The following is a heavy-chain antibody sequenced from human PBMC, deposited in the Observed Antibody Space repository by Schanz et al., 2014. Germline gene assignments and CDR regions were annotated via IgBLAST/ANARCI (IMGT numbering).Heavy chain of an antibody. J-gene: IGHJ6*03. Sequence: QVQLVESGGGVVQFGRSLRLSCVASGFTFSSYGMHWVRQAPGKGLEWVAVIWYDENNKYYADSVKGRFTMSRDNSKNTLYLQMNSLRAEDTAVYYCARDGDRFYHNYYMDVWGKGTTXTVSS. V-gene: IGHV3-33*01. D-gene: IGHD4-17*01. CDR1: GFTFSSYG. CDR2: IWYDENNK. CDR3: ARDGDRFYHNYYMDV.